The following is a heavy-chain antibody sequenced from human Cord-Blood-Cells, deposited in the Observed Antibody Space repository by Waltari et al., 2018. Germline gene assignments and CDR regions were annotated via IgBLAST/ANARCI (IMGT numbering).Heavy chain of an antibody. V-gene: IGHV4-39*01. D-gene: IGHD3-3*01. CDR1: GGSISSSSYY. J-gene: IGHJ4*02. CDR3: ARHSFDYDFWSGYYFDY. CDR2: IYYSGST. Sequence: LQLQVSAPGLAKPSETLSLPCTVSGGSISSSSYYWAWLRQSPGKGLEWIGTIYYSGSTYYNPSLKSRVTISVDTSKNQFSLKLSSVTAADTAVYYCARHSFDYDFWSGYYFDYWGQGTLVTVSS.